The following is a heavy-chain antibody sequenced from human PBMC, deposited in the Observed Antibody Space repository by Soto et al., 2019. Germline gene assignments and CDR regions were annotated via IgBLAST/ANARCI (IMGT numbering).Heavy chain of an antibody. Sequence: GGSLRLSCAASGFTFSSYAMRLVRQAPGEGLEWVSAISGSGGSTYYADSVKGRVTISRDNSKNTLYLQMNSLRAEDTAVYYCAKRGGNSDYWGQGTLVTVSS. CDR1: GFTFSSYA. CDR3: AKRGGNSDY. J-gene: IGHJ4*02. CDR2: ISGSGGST. V-gene: IGHV3-23*01. D-gene: IGHD3-10*01.